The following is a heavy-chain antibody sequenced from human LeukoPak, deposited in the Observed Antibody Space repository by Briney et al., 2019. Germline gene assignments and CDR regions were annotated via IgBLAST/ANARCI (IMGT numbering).Heavy chain of an antibody. D-gene: IGHD2-2*01. CDR1: GFTFSSYA. CDR3: AHGTMYQLDS. V-gene: IGHV3-23*01. J-gene: IGHJ4*02. Sequence: PGGSLRLSCAASGFTFSSYAMSWVRQAPGKGLEWVSTISGSGGRTYYADSVKGRFTISRDNSKNTLYLQMNSLKAEDTAVYYCAHGTMYQLDSWGQGTLVTVSS. CDR2: ISGSGGRT.